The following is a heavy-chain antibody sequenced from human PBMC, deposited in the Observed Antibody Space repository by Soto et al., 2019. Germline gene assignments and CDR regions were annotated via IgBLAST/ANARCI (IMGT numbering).Heavy chain of an antibody. CDR2: IYHSGTT. D-gene: IGHD6-13*01. J-gene: IGHJ4*02. CDR1: GASISNTDW. Sequence: SETLSLTCAVSGASISNTDWWSWVRQPPGKGLEWIGEIYHSGTTNCDPSLKSRVTISLDKSKSQFSLKLTSVTAADTAVYYCAIPGAGDFDYWGRGTLVTSPQ. CDR3: AIPGAGDFDY. V-gene: IGHV4-4*02.